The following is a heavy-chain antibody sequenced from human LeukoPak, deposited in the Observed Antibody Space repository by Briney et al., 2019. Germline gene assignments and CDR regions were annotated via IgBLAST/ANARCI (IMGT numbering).Heavy chain of an antibody. J-gene: IGHJ4*02. Sequence: GASVKVSCKASGYTFTSYGISWVRQAPGQGLEWMGWISAYNGNTNYAQKLQGRVTMTTDTSTSTAYMELRSLRSDDTAVYYCARYIVVVPAAQPPFYYFDYWGQGTLVTVSS. CDR1: GYTFTSYG. D-gene: IGHD2-2*01. CDR2: ISAYNGNT. V-gene: IGHV1-18*01. CDR3: ARYIVVVPAAQPPFYYFDY.